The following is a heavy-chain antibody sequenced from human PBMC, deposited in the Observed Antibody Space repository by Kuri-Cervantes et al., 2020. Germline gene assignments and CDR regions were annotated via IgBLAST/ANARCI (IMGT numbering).Heavy chain of an antibody. CDR3: ARERGRTMVYYYYMDV. J-gene: IGHJ6*03. D-gene: IGHD3-10*01. CDR2: IKHDGSQK. V-gene: IGHV3-7*01. Sequence: GGSLRLSCAASGFTFNTYWMSWVRQAPGKGLEWVANIKHDGSQKFYVDSVKGRFTISRDNAKNSLYLQMNSLRAEDTAVYYCARERGRTMVYYYYMDVWGKGTTVTVSS. CDR1: GFTFNTYW.